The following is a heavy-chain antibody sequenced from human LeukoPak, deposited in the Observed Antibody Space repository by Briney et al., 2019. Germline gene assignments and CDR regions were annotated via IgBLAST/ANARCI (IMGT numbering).Heavy chain of an antibody. CDR3: ARDFARVGATYFDY. Sequence: SETLSLTCTVSGGSISSSSYYWGWIRQPPGKGLEWIGSIYYSGSTYYNPSLKSRVTMSVDTSKNQFSLKLSSVTAADTAVYYCARDFARVGATYFDYWGQGTLVTVSS. CDR1: GGSISSSSYY. V-gene: IGHV4-39*07. J-gene: IGHJ4*02. CDR2: IYYSGST. D-gene: IGHD1-26*01.